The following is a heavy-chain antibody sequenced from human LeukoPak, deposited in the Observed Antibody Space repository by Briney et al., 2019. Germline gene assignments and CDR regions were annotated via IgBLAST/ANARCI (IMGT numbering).Heavy chain of an antibody. V-gene: IGHV3-23*01. Sequence: GGSLRLSCAASGFTFSAYTMGWVRQAPGKGLEWVSAVRGSGTVTFYADSAKGRFTISRDNSKNTLYLHMSSLRDEDTAIYYCSKLIVVDTYYFDSWGQGTLVTVSS. D-gene: IGHD2-15*01. CDR3: SKLIVVDTYYFDS. CDR2: VRGSGTVT. CDR1: GFTFSAYT. J-gene: IGHJ4*02.